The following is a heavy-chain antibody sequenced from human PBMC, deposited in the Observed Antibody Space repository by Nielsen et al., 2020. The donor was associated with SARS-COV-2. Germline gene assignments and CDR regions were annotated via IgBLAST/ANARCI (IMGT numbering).Heavy chain of an antibody. CDR1: GGSFSGYY. CDR2: INHSGST. Sequence: SETLSLTCAVYGGSFSGYYWSWIRQPPGKGLEWIGEINHSGSTNYNPSLRSRVTISVDTSKNQFSLKLSSVTAADTAVYYCASGHWYFDLWGRGTLVTVSS. J-gene: IGHJ2*01. V-gene: IGHV4-34*01. CDR3: ASGHWYFDL.